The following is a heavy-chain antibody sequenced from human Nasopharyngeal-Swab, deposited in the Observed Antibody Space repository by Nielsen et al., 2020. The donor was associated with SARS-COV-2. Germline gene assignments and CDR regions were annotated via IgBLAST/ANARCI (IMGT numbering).Heavy chain of an antibody. Sequence: WVRQAPGQGFEWLGIINPSGGSTSYAQKFQARVTMTRNTSTSTVYMELSSLRSEDTAVYYCARDYDFWSGYYTGGAFDIWGQGTMVTVSS. CDR3: ARDYDFWSGYYTGGAFDI. J-gene: IGHJ3*02. CDR2: INPSGGST. V-gene: IGHV1-46*01. D-gene: IGHD3-3*01.